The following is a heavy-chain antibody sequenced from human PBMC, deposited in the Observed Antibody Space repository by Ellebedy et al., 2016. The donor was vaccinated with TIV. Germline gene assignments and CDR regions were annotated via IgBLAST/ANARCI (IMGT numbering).Heavy chain of an antibody. CDR2: ITSKTDGGTT. V-gene: IGHV3-15*07. CDR1: GFTFTNAW. D-gene: IGHD1-26*01. J-gene: IGHJ4*02. CDR3: TTDLNWDDN. Sequence: GESLKISCAVSGFTFTNAWMNWVRQAPGKGLEWVGRITSKTDGGTTDYAAPVKVRFTISRDASKNTLYLQMDSLKSEDTAVYYCTTDLNWDDNWGQGTLVTVSS.